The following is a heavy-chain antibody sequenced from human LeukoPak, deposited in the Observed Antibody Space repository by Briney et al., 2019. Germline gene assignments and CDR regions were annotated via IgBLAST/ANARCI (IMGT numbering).Heavy chain of an antibody. D-gene: IGHD6-19*01. J-gene: IGHJ5*02. CDR3: AGSSGWTWWFDP. Sequence: PSETLSLTCAVYGGSFSGYYWSWIRQPPGKGLEWIGEINHSGSTYYNPSLKSRVTISVDRSKNQFSLKLSSVTAADTAVYYCAGSSGWTWWFDPWGQGTLVTVSP. CDR2: INHSGST. CDR1: GGSFSGYY. V-gene: IGHV4-34*01.